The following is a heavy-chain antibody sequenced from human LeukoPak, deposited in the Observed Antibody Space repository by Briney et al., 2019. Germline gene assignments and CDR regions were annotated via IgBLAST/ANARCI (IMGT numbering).Heavy chain of an antibody. CDR3: ATRGDFTPYYYYGMDV. Sequence: ASVKVSCKVPGYTLTELSMHWVRQAPGKGLEWMGGFDPEDGETIYAQKFQGRVTMTEDTSTDTAYMELSSLRSEDTAVYYCATRGDFTPYYYYGMDVWGQGTTVTVSS. J-gene: IGHJ6*02. CDR1: GYTLTELS. V-gene: IGHV1-24*01. D-gene: IGHD2-21*02. CDR2: FDPEDGET.